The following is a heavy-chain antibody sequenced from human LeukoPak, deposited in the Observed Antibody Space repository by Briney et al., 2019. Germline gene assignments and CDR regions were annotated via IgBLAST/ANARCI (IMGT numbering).Heavy chain of an antibody. D-gene: IGHD4-17*01. V-gene: IGHV4-34*01. CDR2: INHSGST. Sequence: SETLSLTCAVYGGSFSGYYWSWIRQPPGKGLEWIGEINHSGSTIYNPSLKSRVTISVDTSKNQFSLKLSSVTAADTAVYYCARSGWDYVPFDYWGQGTLVTVSS. J-gene: IGHJ4*02. CDR3: ARSGWDYVPFDY. CDR1: GGSFSGYY.